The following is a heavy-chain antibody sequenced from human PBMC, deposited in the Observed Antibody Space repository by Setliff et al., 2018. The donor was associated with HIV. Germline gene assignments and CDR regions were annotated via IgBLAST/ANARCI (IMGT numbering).Heavy chain of an antibody. J-gene: IGHJ4*02. D-gene: IGHD3-10*01. CDR2: IYPSGST. V-gene: IGHV4-4*07. CDR1: GGSISTYY. CDR3: ARDRGTRYGSGKDFDS. Sequence: SETLSLTCIVSGGSISTYYWSWIRQPAGEGLEWIGRIYPSGSTNYNPSLRSRVTLSVDTSKNHFSLKLNSVTAADTAVYYCARDRGTRYGSGKDFDSWGQGILVTVYS.